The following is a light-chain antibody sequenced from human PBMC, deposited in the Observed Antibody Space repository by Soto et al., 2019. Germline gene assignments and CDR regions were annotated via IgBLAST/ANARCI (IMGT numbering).Light chain of an antibody. V-gene: IGLV2-18*02. Sequence: QSVLTQPPSVSGSPGQSVAISWTGTSSDVGSYNRVAWYQQPPGTAPKLIIYDVTNRPSGVPDRFSGSKSGNTASLTISGLQAEDEADYYCNSFTTSSTYVFGTGTKLTVL. J-gene: IGLJ1*01. CDR2: DVT. CDR3: NSFTTSSTYV. CDR1: SSDVGSYNR.